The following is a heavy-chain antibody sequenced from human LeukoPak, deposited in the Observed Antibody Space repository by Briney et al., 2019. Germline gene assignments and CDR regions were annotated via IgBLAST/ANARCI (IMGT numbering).Heavy chain of an antibody. Sequence: SVKASCKAFGYTPTHYGVSAVRQAPGQQGEWMGWISAYNGHTKSTQRLQGRVSLPTETSTHTAYTARRGPRSHATAVYCCARSAGYSYNYGENSFNIGGQGTMVTVSS. D-gene: IGHD5-18*01. CDR2: ISAYNGHT. CDR3: ARSAGYSYNYGENSFNI. CDR1: GYTPTHYG. J-gene: IGHJ3*02. V-gene: IGHV1-18*01.